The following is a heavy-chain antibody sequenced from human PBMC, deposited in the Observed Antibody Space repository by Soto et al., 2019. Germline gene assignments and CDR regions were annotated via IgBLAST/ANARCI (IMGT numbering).Heavy chain of an antibody. D-gene: IGHD3-9*01. CDR1: GYTFTSYG. V-gene: IGHV1-18*01. CDR3: AREGLRYFEWLSPDDAFDI. Sequence: GSSVNASCKASGYTFTSYGISWVRQAPGQGLEWMGWISAYNGNTNYAQKLQGRVTMTTDTSTSTAYMELRSLRSDDTAVYYCAREGLRYFEWLSPDDAFDIWGQGTMVTVSS. J-gene: IGHJ3*02. CDR2: ISAYNGNT.